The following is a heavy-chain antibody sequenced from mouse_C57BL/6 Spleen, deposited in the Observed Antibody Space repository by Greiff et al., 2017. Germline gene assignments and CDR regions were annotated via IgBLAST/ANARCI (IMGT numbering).Heavy chain of an antibody. CDR3: TAAAQATSAMDY. Sequence: EVQLQQSGAELVRPGASVKLSCTASGFHINDYYMHWVKQRPEQGLEWIGCIDPENGDTEYASKFQGKATITADTSSNPAYLQLSSLTSEDTAVYYCTAAAQATSAMDYWGQGTSVTVSS. J-gene: IGHJ4*01. V-gene: IGHV14-4*01. CDR2: IDPENGDT. CDR1: GFHINDYY. D-gene: IGHD3-2*02.